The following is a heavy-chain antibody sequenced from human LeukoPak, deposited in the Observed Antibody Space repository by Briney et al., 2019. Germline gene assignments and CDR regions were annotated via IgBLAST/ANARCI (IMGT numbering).Heavy chain of an antibody. J-gene: IGHJ4*02. CDR1: GGTFSSYG. V-gene: IGHV1-18*01. CDR3: ASSGAHTYYYDSSGYYFS. Sequence: ASVKVSCKASGGTFSSYGISWVRQAPGQGLEWMGWISAYNGNTNYAQKLQGRVTMTTDTSTSTAYTELRSLRSDDTAVYYCASSGAHTYYYDSSGYYFSWGQGTLVTVSS. CDR2: ISAYNGNT. D-gene: IGHD3-22*01.